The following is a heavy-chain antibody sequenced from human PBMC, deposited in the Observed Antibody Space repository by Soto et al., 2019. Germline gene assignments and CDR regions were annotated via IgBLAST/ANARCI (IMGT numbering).Heavy chain of an antibody. D-gene: IGHD6-13*01. J-gene: IGHJ4*02. CDR1: GGSISSGGYY. Sequence: QVQLQESGPGLVKPSQTLSLTCTVSGGSISSGGYYWSWIRQHPGKGLEWIGYIYYSGSTYYNPYIKTRVNISVDTSKNQFYLKLSSVTAGDTAVYYCARGRPGIAAAGRFDYWGQGTLVTVSS. V-gene: IGHV4-31*03. CDR2: IYYSGST. CDR3: ARGRPGIAAAGRFDY.